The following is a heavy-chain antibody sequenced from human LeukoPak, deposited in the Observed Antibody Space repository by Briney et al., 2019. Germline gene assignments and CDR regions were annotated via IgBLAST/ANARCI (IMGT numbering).Heavy chain of an antibody. J-gene: IGHJ6*02. CDR2: ISAYNGNT. CDR3: ARDRPTVTTSSRNYYYYYGMDV. Sequence: GASVKVSCKASGYTFTSYGISWVRQAPGQGLEWMGCISAYNGNTNYAQKLQGRVTMTTDTSTSTAYMELRSLRSDDTAVYYCARDRPTVTTSSRNYYYYYGMDVWGQGTTVTVSS. CDR1: GYTFTSYG. V-gene: IGHV1-18*01. D-gene: IGHD4-17*01.